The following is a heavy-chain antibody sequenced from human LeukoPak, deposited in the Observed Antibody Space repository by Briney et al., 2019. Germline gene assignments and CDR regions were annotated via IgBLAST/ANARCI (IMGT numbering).Heavy chain of an antibody. CDR2: IKQDGSEK. J-gene: IGHJ6*03. CDR1: GFTFSSYW. V-gene: IGHV3-7*01. D-gene: IGHD3-3*01. Sequence: PGGSLRLSCAASGFTFSSYWMSWVRQAPGKGLEWVANIKQDGSEKYYVDSVKGRFTISRDNAKNSLYLQMNSLRAEDTAVYYCASQTYYDFWSGYYYYDMDVWGKGTTVTVSS. CDR3: ASQTYYDFWSGYYYYDMDV.